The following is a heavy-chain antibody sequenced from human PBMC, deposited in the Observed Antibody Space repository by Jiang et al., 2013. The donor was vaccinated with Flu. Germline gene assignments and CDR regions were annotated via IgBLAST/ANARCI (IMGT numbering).Heavy chain of an antibody. D-gene: IGHD3-10*01. Sequence: GAEVKKPGASVKVSCKASGYTFTTYAIHWVRQAPGXRLEWMGWINAGDGNTKYSQNFQGRVAITRDTSATTAYMELSSLTSEDTAVYYCARPGLHGSGRNWFDPWGQGTLVTVSS. CDR3: ARPGLHGSGRNWFDP. CDR2: INAGDGNT. J-gene: IGHJ5*02. V-gene: IGHV1-3*01. CDR1: GYTFTTYA.